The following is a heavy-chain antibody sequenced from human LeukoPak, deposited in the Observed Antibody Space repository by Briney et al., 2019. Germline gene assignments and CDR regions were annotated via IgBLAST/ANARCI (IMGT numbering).Heavy chain of an antibody. CDR3: AKSPGRGYSYGYHY. J-gene: IGHJ4*02. Sequence: GGSLRLSCAASGFTFSSYSMNWVRQAPGKGLEWVSSISSSSNYIYYADSVKGRFTISRDNAKNSLYLQMNSLRAEDTAVYYCAKSPGRGYSYGYHYWGQGTLVTVSS. D-gene: IGHD5-18*01. CDR1: GFTFSSYS. CDR2: ISSSSNYI. V-gene: IGHV3-21*04.